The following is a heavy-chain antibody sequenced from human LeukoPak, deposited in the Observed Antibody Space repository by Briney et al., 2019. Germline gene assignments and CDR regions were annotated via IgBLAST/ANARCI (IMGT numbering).Heavy chain of an antibody. CDR3: ARDRVVTTSVFGSYYYYYGMDV. Sequence: GGSLRLSCAASGFTFSSYWMSWVRQAPGKGLEWVANIKQDGSEKYYVDSVKGRFTISRDNAKNSLYLQMNSLRDEDTAVYYCARDRVVTTSVFGSYYYYYGMDVWGQGTTVTVSS. CDR1: GFTFSSYW. J-gene: IGHJ6*02. D-gene: IGHD2-21*02. V-gene: IGHV3-7*01. CDR2: IKQDGSEK.